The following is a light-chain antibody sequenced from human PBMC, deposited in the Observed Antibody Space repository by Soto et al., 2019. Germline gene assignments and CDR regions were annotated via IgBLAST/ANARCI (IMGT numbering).Light chain of an antibody. V-gene: IGKV3-15*01. J-gene: IGKJ4*01. CDR2: DTY. CDR1: QGIGDT. Sequence: EILLTQSPSTLSVSAGERVTLTCMASQGIGDTLAWYQQKPGQAPRLLIYDTYIRATGVTARFSGSRSGAEFTLTISSLQSEDFAVYYCQPYVNWPLTFGGGTQVDIK. CDR3: QPYVNWPLT.